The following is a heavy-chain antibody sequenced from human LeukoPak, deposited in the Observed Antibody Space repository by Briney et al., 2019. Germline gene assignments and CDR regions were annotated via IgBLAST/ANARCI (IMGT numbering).Heavy chain of an antibody. Sequence: GGSLRLSCAASGFTFSSYSMNWVRQAPGMGLERVSYISSSSSTIYYADSVKGRFTISRDNAKNSLHLQMTSLRAEDTAVYYCASSYYGSSGYSDYWGQGTLVTVSS. CDR2: ISSSSSTI. CDR3: ASSYYGSSGYSDY. V-gene: IGHV3-48*04. CDR1: GFTFSSYS. J-gene: IGHJ4*02. D-gene: IGHD3-22*01.